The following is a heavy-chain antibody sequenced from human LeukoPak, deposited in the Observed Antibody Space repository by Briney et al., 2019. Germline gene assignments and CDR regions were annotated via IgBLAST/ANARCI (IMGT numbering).Heavy chain of an antibody. J-gene: IGHJ4*02. CDR2: INTNTGNP. V-gene: IGHV7-4-1*02. D-gene: IGHD6-19*01. Sequence: GASVKVSCKASGYTFTSYAMNWVRQAPGQGLEWMGWINTNTGNPTYAQGFTGRFVFSLDTSVSTAYLQISSLKAEDTAVYYCAGGQYSVAGTRGADYWGQGTLVTVSS. CDR1: GYTFTSYA. CDR3: AGGQYSVAGTRGADY.